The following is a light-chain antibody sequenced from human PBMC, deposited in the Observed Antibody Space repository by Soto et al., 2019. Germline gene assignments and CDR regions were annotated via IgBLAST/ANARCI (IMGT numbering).Light chain of an antibody. CDR1: QNISSW. CDR3: QESKTYSP. Sequence: VPNNCRASQNISSWLAWYQQKSGKAPQVLIYDASSLDVGAPSTCSGSRSGTECTLSINAEQPDDFVAYCCQESKTYSPFGRGGKVAIK. V-gene: IGKV1-5*01. J-gene: IGKJ1*01. CDR2: DAS.